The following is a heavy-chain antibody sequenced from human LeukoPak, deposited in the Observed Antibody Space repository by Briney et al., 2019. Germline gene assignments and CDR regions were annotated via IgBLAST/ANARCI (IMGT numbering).Heavy chain of an antibody. J-gene: IGHJ3*02. CDR2: ISSSSSYI. D-gene: IGHD6-13*01. CDR1: GFTFSSYS. V-gene: IGHV3-21*01. Sequence: PGGSLRLSCAASGFTFSSYSMNWVRQAPGKGLEWVSSISSSSSYIYYADSVKGRFTISRDNAKNSLYLQMNSLRAEDTAVYYCARYSSSTDAFDIWGQGTMVTGSS. CDR3: ARYSSSTDAFDI.